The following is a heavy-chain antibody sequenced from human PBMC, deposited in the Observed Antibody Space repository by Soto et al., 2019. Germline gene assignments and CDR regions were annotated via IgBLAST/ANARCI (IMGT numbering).Heavy chain of an antibody. CDR3: ARDMYSREYFVKWFEP. CDR1: GVRFDGYG. V-gene: IGHV3-30-3*01. J-gene: IGHJ5*02. Sequence: GRSLRVSNSVLGVRFDGYGVYWFRQHTRKGLEWVAVISHDGINKHYADSVKGRVTVSRDNSNHSLDLPLNSLRGDDTALYYCARDMYSREYFVKWFEPWGQGTLFTVSS. D-gene: IGHD6-13*01. CDR2: ISHDGINK.